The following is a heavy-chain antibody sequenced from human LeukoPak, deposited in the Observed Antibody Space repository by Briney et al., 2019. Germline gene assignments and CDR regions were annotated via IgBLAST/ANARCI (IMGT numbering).Heavy chain of an antibody. Sequence: PSETLSLTCSVSGASVSDGNYYWSWIRQPPGKGLEWIGYIHYSGTTNYYPSLKSRVTIALDTSKNQFSLKLNSVTAADTAVYYCARFGTSSSRFFDQWGQGTLVTVSS. V-gene: IGHV4-61*01. J-gene: IGHJ4*02. CDR3: ARFGTSSSRFFDQ. CDR1: GASVSDGNYY. D-gene: IGHD6-6*01. CDR2: IHYSGTT.